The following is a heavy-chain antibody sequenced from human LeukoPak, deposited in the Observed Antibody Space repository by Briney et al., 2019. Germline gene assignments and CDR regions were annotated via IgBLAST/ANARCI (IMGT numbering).Heavy chain of an antibody. Sequence: SETLSLTCTVSGGSINSYYWSWIRQPPGKGLEWIGYIYYSGSTNYNPSLKSRVTISVDTSKNQFSLRLSSVTAANTAVYYCARIPYSYDSSGYSSASYFAYWAQGTLVTVSS. CDR2: IYYSGST. J-gene: IGHJ4*02. CDR1: GGSINSYY. CDR3: ARIPYSYDSSGYSSASYFAY. D-gene: IGHD3-22*01. V-gene: IGHV4-59*01.